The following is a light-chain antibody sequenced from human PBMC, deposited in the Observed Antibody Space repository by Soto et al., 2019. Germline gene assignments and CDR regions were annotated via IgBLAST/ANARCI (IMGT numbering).Light chain of an antibody. V-gene: IGKV1-6*01. CDR1: QGIRND. J-gene: IGKJ1*01. CDR3: LQDYNYPWT. CDR2: AAS. Sequence: AIQRTQSPSSLSASVGDRVTIACRASQGIRNDLAWYQQKPGKAPKLLIYAASTLHSGVPSRFSGSGSGTDFTLTISSLQPEDFATYYCLQDYNYPWTFGQGTKVDIK.